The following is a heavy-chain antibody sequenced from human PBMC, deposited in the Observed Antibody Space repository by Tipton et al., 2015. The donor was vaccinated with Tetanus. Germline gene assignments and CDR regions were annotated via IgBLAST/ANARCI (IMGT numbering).Heavy chain of an antibody. CDR3: AQGGLRGALNTGFDS. CDR2: ITSYYGPI. Sequence: SLRLSCAASGFKFEDYAMHWVRQAPGKGLEWVSGITSYYGPIGSADSVKGRFAISRDNAANSLYLGMNSLRPEDTAFYYWAQGGLRGALNTGFDSWGQGTLVSVSS. D-gene: IGHD3-10*01. J-gene: IGHJ5*01. CDR1: GFKFEDYA. V-gene: IGHV3-9*01.